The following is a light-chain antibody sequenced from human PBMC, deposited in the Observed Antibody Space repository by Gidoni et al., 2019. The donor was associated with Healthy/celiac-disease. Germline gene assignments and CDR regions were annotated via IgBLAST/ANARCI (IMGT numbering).Light chain of an antibody. CDR2: EVS. J-gene: IGLJ1*01. CDR3: SSYTSSSLYV. CDR1: SSDVVGYNY. V-gene: IGLV2-14*01. Sequence: QSALTQPASVSGSPGQSITISCTGTSSDVVGYNYVSWYQQHPGKAPKLMIYEVSNRPSGVPDRFSGSKSGNTASLTISGLQAEDEADYYRSSYTSSSLYVFGTGTKVTVL.